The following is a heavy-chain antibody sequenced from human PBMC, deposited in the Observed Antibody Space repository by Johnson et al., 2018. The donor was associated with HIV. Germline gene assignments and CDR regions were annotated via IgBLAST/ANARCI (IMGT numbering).Heavy chain of an antibody. D-gene: IGHD3-22*01. J-gene: IGHJ3*02. Sequence: QLVESGGGLVKPGGSLRLSCAASGFTFSDYYMSWIRQAPGKGLEWVSYISSSGSTIYYADSVKGRFTISRDNAKNSLYLQMNSLRAEDTALYYCARSVGYYVISGYYYVDAFDIWGQGTMVTVSS. V-gene: IGHV3-11*01. CDR1: GFTFSDYY. CDR2: ISSSGSTI. CDR3: ARSVGYYVISGYYYVDAFDI.